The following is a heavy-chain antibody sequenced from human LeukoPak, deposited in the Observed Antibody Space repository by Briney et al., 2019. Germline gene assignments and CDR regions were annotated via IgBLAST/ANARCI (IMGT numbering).Heavy chain of an antibody. CDR3: ARGELWFGDS. Sequence: SETLSLTCAVYGGSFSGYYWSWIRQPPGKGLEWIGEINHSGSTNYNPSLKSRVTISVDTSKNQLSLKLSSVTAADTAVYYCARGELWFGDSWGQGTLVTVSS. CDR1: GGSFSGYY. V-gene: IGHV4-34*01. J-gene: IGHJ5*01. CDR2: INHSGST. D-gene: IGHD3-10*01.